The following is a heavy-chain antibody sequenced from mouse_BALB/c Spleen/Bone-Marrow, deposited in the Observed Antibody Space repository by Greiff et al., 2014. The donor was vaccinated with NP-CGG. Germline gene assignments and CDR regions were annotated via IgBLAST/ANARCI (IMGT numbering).Heavy chain of an antibody. CDR1: DYTFTSYR. CDR3: TLAYFGQGDWFFDV. V-gene: IGHV1-5*01. J-gene: IGHJ1*01. D-gene: IGHD2-10*01. CDR2: IYPGNSDT. Sequence: DVQLQESGTVLARPGASVKMSCKASDYTFTSYRMHWLKQRPGQGLEWIGAIYPGNSDTSYNRKFKGKAELTAVTSTSTAYMDLSGLTNEDSAVYYCTLAYFGQGDWFFDVWGAGTTVTVSS.